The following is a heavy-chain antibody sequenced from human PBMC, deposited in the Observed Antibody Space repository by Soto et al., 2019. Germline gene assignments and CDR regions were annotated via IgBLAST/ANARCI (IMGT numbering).Heavy chain of an antibody. CDR3: ARGIAARDALDI. V-gene: IGHV4-59*01. D-gene: IGHD6-6*01. J-gene: IGHJ3*02. Sequence: PSETLSLTCTVSGGSISSYYWSWIRQPPGKGLEWIGYIYYSGSTNYNPSLKSRVTISVDTSKNQFSLKLSSVTAADTAVYYCARGIAARDALDIWGQGTMVTVSS. CDR2: IYYSGST. CDR1: GGSISSYY.